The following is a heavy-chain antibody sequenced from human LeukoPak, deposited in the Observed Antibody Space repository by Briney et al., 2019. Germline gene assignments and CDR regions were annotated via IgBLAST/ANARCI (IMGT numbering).Heavy chain of an antibody. V-gene: IGHV4-34*01. D-gene: IGHD6-13*01. Sequence: SETLSLTCSVSGGPISSYYWSWVRQPPGKGLEWIGEINHSGSTNYNPSLKSRVTISVDTSKNQFSLKLSSVTAADTAVYYCARSIAAAGQSIDYWGQGTLVTVSS. J-gene: IGHJ4*02. CDR3: ARSIAAAGQSIDY. CDR1: GGPISSYY. CDR2: INHSGST.